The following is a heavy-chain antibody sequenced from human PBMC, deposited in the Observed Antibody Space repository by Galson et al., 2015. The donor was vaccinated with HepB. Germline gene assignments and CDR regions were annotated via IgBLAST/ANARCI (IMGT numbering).Heavy chain of an antibody. CDR3: ARMDTSGWYHDY. V-gene: IGHV5-10-1*01. J-gene: IGHJ4*02. CDR2: IDPSNSYT. D-gene: IGHD6-19*01. Sequence: QSGAEVKKPGESPRISCKGSGYSFTNYWISWVRQMPGKGLEWMGRIDPSNSYTKYSPSFQGHVTISADKSISTVYLQWRSLKASDTAMYYCARMDTSGWYHDYWGQGTLVTVSS. CDR1: GYSFTNYW.